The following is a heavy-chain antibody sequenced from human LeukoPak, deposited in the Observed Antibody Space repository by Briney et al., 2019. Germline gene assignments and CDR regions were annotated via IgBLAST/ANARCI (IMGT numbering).Heavy chain of an antibody. CDR3: ATDGYYYDSSGAFDI. CDR1: GGSISSYY. D-gene: IGHD3-22*01. J-gene: IGHJ3*02. CDR2: SLYSGGT. Sequence: SETLSLTCTVSGGSISSYYWSWIRQPPGKGLEWGGYSLYSGGTNYNPSLKSRVTISVDTSRNQFSLRLSSVTAADTAVYYCATDGYYYDSSGAFDIWGQGTMVTVSS. V-gene: IGHV4-59*01.